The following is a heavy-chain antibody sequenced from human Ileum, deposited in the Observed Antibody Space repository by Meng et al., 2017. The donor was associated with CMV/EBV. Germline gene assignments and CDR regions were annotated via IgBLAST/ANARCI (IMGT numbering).Heavy chain of an antibody. V-gene: IGHV3-7*01. CDR2: INQDGSEK. J-gene: IGHJ5*02. CDR1: GFTFSNYW. CDR3: ARGMPVSANWFDP. Sequence: GESLKISCAASGFTFSNYWMSWVRQAPGKGLEWVANINQDGSEKYYVDSVNGRFTISRDNAKNSLYLQLNSLRAEDTAVYYCARGMPVSANWFDPWGQGTLVTVSS. D-gene: IGHD5/OR15-5a*01.